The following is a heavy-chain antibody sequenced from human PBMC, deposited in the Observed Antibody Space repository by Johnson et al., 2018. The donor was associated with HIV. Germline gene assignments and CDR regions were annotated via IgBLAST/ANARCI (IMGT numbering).Heavy chain of an antibody. Sequence: VQLVESGGGVVQPGGSLRLSCAASGFTFSSYGMHWVRQAPGKGLEWVAVISYDGSNKYYADSVKGRFTISRDNSKNTLYLQMNSLRAEDTAVHYCAKVRYYDRDAFDIWGPGTLVTVSP. CDR3: AKVRYYDRDAFDI. J-gene: IGHJ3*02. CDR1: GFTFSSYG. V-gene: IGHV3-30*19. CDR2: ISYDGSNK. D-gene: IGHD3-22*01.